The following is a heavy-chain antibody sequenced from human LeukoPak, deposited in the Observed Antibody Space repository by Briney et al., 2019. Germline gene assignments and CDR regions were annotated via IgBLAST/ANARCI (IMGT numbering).Heavy chain of an antibody. CDR2: IYTSGST. J-gene: IGHJ4*02. CDR3: ARGKRGAKGRELSKMGDYFDY. D-gene: IGHD3-16*02. V-gene: IGHV4-61*02. CDR1: GGSISSGSFY. Sequence: SETLSLTCTVSGGSISSGSFYWSWIRQPAGKGLEWIGRIYTSGSTNYNPSLKSRVTISVDTSKNQFSLKLSSVTAADTAVYYCARGKRGAKGRELSKMGDYFDYWAREPWSPSPQ.